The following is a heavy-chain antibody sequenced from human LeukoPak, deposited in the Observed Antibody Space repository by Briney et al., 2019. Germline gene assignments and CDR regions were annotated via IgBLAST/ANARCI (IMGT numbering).Heavy chain of an antibody. D-gene: IGHD3-10*01. V-gene: IGHV3-23*01. J-gene: IGHJ5*02. CDR3: AKGPAMVRGTFDP. Sequence: HGGSLRLSCAASGFTFSSYGMSWVRQAPGKGLKWVSAISGSGGSTYYADSVKGRFTISRDNSKNTLYLQMNSLRTEETAVYYCAKGPAMVRGTFDPWGRGTLVTVSS. CDR2: ISGSGGST. CDR1: GFTFSSYG.